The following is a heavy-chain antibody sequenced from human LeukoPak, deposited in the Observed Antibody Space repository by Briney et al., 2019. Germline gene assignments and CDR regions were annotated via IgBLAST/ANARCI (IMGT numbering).Heavy chain of an antibody. V-gene: IGHV3-21*01. CDR1: GFTFSSYS. J-gene: IGHJ3*02. CDR3: AREGSGYDFNAFDI. CDR2: ISSSSSYI. Sequence: GGSLRLSCAASGFTFSSYSMNWVRQAPGKGLEWVSSISSSSSYIYYADSVKGRFTISRDNAKNSLYLQMNSLRAEDAAVYYCAREGSGYDFNAFDIWGQGTMVTVSS. D-gene: IGHD5-12*01.